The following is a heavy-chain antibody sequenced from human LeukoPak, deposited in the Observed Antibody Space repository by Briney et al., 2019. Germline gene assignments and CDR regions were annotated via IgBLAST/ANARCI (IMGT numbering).Heavy chain of an antibody. Sequence: PSETLSLTCTVSGVSISSSVYSWGWIRQPPGKGLEWIGNISYSGSTYYNPSLKSRVTISVDTSKNQFSLKLSSVTAADTAVYYCARLGYCSSTSCRYYYYYYYMDVWGKGTTVTVSS. J-gene: IGHJ6*03. D-gene: IGHD2-2*01. CDR2: ISYSGST. V-gene: IGHV4-39*07. CDR1: GVSISSSVYS. CDR3: ARLGYCSSTSCRYYYYYYYMDV.